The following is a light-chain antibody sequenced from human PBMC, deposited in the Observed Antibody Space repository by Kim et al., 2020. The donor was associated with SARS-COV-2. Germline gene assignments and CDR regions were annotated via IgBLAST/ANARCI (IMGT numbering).Light chain of an antibody. Sequence: EIVLTQSPATLSLSPGERATLSCRASQRVGSYLAWYQQKPGQAPRLLIYDASNRATGIPARFSGSTSGTDFTLTISSLEPEDFAVYYCQQRSSWPLTFGEGTKLEI. CDR2: DAS. CDR3: QQRSSWPLT. V-gene: IGKV3-11*01. CDR1: QRVGSY. J-gene: IGKJ4*01.